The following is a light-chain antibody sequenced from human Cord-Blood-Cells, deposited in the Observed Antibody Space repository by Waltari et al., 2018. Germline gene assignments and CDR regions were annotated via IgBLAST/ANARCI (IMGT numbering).Light chain of an antibody. CDR1: QSISSY. V-gene: IGKV1-39*01. J-gene: IGKJ4*01. CDR3: QQSYSTPRT. Sequence: DIQMTQSPSSLSASVGDRVTITCRASQSISSYLNWYQQKPGKAPKLLIYAASSLQSGVPSRFRGSGAGTDFTLTISSLQPEDFATYDCQQSYSTPRTFGGGTKVEIK. CDR2: AAS.